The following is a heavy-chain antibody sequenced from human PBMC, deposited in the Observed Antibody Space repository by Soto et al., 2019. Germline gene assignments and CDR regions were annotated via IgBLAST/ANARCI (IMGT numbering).Heavy chain of an antibody. CDR2: ISSSSTYI. Sequence: PGGSLRLSCAASGFTFSSYSMNWVRQAPGKGLEWVSSISSSSTYIYYADSVQGRFTISRDNAKNSLYLQMNSLSAEDPAVYYCASQTSGYYYYGMDVWGQGTTVTVSS. CDR3: ASQTSGYYYYGMDV. J-gene: IGHJ6*02. CDR1: GFTFSSYS. V-gene: IGHV3-21*01.